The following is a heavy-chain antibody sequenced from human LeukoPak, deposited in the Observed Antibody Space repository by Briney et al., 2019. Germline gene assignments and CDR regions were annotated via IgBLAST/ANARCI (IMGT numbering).Heavy chain of an antibody. CDR3: ARPAGYGDYAFDY. Sequence: GGSLRLSCAASGFTFSSYSMTWVRQAPGKGLEWVSVIYSGGWTNYADSVKGRFTISRDNSKNTLYLQMNSLRAEDTAVYYCARPAGYGDYAFDYWGQGTLVTVSS. CDR2: IYSGGWT. J-gene: IGHJ4*02. D-gene: IGHD4-17*01. V-gene: IGHV3-66*04. CDR1: GFTFSSYS.